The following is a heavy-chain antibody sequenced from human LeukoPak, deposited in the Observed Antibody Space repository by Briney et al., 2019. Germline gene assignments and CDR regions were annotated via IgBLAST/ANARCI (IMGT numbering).Heavy chain of an antibody. J-gene: IGHJ4*02. CDR2: MYYSGST. CDR3: ARHALGSSSWYSFDY. D-gene: IGHD6-13*01. CDR1: GGSISSYY. Sequence: PSETLSLTCTVSGGSISSYYWSWIRQPPGKGLEWIGYMYYSGSTKYNPSLKSRVTISEDTSKNQFSLKLSSVTAADTAVFYCARHALGSSSWYSFDYWGQGTLVTVSS. V-gene: IGHV4-59*08.